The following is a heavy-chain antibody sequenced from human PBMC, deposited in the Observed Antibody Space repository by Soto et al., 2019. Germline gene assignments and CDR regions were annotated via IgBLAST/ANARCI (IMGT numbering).Heavy chain of an antibody. J-gene: IGHJ4*02. V-gene: IGHV4-31*03. CDR3: ASHPKAYVWGSYREYYFDY. D-gene: IGHD3-16*02. Sequence: QVQLQESGPGLVKPSQTLSLTCTVSGGSISSGGYYWSWIRQHPGNGPEWIGYIYYSGSTYYNPSLQSRVTISVDTSKNQFSLKLSSVTAADTAVYYCASHPKAYVWGSYREYYFDYWGQGTLVTVSS. CDR2: IYYSGST. CDR1: GGSISSGGYY.